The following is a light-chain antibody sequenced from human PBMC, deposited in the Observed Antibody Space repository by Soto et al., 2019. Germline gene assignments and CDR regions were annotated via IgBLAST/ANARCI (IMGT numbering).Light chain of an antibody. V-gene: IGLV2-14*01. CDR3: SSYTSSSTLVV. CDR2: EVS. J-gene: IGLJ3*02. CDR1: SSDVGNYNY. Sequence: QSALTQPASVSGSPGQSITISCTGTSSDVGNYNYVSWYQQHPGKAPKLMIYEVSNRPSGVSNRFSGSKSGNTASLTISGLRAEDEADYYCSSYTSSSTLVVFGGGTKLTV.